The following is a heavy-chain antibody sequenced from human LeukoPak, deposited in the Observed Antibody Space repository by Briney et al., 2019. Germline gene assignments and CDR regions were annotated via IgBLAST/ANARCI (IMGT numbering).Heavy chain of an antibody. J-gene: IGHJ4*02. CDR3: ARRQGMTTAYFDY. D-gene: IGHD4-17*01. CDR2: IYPGDSDT. Sequence: GESLKISCKGSGYSFTSYLIGWVRPMPGKGLGWMGIIYPGDSDTRYSPSFQGQVTISADKSISTTYLQWSSLKAWDTAMYYCARRQGMTTAYFDYWGQGTLVTVS. CDR1: GYSFTSYL. V-gene: IGHV5-51*01.